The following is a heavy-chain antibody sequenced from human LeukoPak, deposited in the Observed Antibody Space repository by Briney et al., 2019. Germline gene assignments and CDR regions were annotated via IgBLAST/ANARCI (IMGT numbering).Heavy chain of an antibody. Sequence: GGSLRLSCVASGFTFGKYWMSWVRQAPGKGLEWVANIKLDGSEKNYVDSVKGRFTISRDNTKNSLYLQMNSLRVEDTAAFYCVRDQYDTWSRRGNFDSWGQGTLVIVSS. D-gene: IGHD3-3*01. J-gene: IGHJ4*02. CDR2: IKLDGSEK. V-gene: IGHV3-7*03. CDR3: VRDQYDTWSRRGNFDS. CDR1: GFTFGKYW.